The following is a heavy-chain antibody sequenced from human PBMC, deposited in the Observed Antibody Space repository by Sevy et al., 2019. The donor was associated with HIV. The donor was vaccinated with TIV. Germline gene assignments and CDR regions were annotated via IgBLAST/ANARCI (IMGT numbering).Heavy chain of an antibody. D-gene: IGHD3-22*01. Sequence: GGSLRLSCAASGFTFSSYSMNWVRQAPGKGLEWVSYISSSSSTIYYADSVKGRFTISRDNAKNSLYLQMNSLRDEDTAVYYCVRVKYYYDSSDAFDIWGQGTMVTVSS. J-gene: IGHJ3*02. V-gene: IGHV3-48*02. CDR1: GFTFSSYS. CDR3: VRVKYYYDSSDAFDI. CDR2: ISSSSSTI.